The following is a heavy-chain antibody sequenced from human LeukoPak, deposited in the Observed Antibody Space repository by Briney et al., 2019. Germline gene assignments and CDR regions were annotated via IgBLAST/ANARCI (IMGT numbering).Heavy chain of an antibody. D-gene: IGHD3-10*01. Sequence: SETLSLTCTVSGGSISSSSYYWGWIRQPPGKGLERIGSIYYSGSTYYNPSLKSRVTISVDTSKNQFSLKLSSVTAADTAVYYCARARLTYYYGSGVYNYFDYWGQGTLVTVSS. CDR1: GGSISSSSYY. CDR2: IYYSGST. CDR3: ARARLTYYYGSGVYNYFDY. V-gene: IGHV4-39*07. J-gene: IGHJ4*02.